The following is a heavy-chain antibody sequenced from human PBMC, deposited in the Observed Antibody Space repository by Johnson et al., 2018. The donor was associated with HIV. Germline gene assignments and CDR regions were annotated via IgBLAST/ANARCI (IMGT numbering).Heavy chain of an antibody. CDR1: GFTVSSNY. V-gene: IGHV3-66*01. J-gene: IGHJ3*02. Sequence: VQLVESGGGLVQPGGSLRLSCAASGFTVSSNYMSWVRQAPGKGLEWVSVIYSGGSTYYADSVKGRFTISRDNSKNTLYLQMNSLRAEYTAVYYCARDLDLREDLAFDIWGQGTMVTVSS. CDR3: ARDLDLREDLAFDI. D-gene: IGHD1-1*01. CDR2: IYSGGST.